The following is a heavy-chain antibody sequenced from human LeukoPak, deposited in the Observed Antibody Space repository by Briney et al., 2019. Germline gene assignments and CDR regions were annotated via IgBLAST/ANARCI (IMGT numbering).Heavy chain of an antibody. J-gene: IGHJ6*03. D-gene: IGHD2-2*01. CDR2: IYYSGST. V-gene: IGHV4-59*01. CDR1: GGSISSYY. Sequence: SGTLSLTCTVSGGSISSYYWSWIRQPPGKGLEWIGYIYYSGSTNYNPSLKSRVTISVDTSKNQFSLKLSSVTAADTAVYYCARVGVVPAAMRYYYYYMDVRGKGTTVTVSS. CDR3: ARVGVVPAAMRYYYYYMDV.